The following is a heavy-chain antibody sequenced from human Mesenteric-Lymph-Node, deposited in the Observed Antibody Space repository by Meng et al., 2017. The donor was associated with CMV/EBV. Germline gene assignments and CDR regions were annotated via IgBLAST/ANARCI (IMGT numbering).Heavy chain of an antibody. CDR2: ISDDGENT. J-gene: IGHJ5*02. V-gene: IGHV3-23*01. D-gene: IGHD2-2*01. Sequence: GGSLRLSCAASGFAFSSSAMSWVRQAPGKGLEWVSSISDDGENTYYGDSVKGRFTISRDNSKNTLFLQMNSLRAEDTAVYYCAKDKYQLPLDWFDPWGQGTLVTVSS. CDR1: GFAFSSSA. CDR3: AKDKYQLPLDWFDP.